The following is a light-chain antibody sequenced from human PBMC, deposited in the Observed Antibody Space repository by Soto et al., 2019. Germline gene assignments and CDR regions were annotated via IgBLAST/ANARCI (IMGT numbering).Light chain of an antibody. CDR2: GAS. V-gene: IGKV3-20*01. CDR1: QSVSSSY. CDR3: QQYNSSPET. Sequence: EIVLTQSPGTLSLSPGERATLSCRASQSVSSSYLAWYQQKPGHAPRLLIYGASSRATGIADRFSGSWSGKVFTTTISILEAEDFGLYYCQQYNSSPETFGQGTKVEIK. J-gene: IGKJ1*01.